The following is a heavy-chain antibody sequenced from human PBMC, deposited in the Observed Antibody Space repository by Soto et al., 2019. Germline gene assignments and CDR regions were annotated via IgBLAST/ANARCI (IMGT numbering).Heavy chain of an antibody. Sequence: QVQLQESGPGLVKPSETLSLTCTVSGGSISSYYWSWIRQPPGKGLEWIGYIYYSGSTNYNPSLKIRVTIXVDMSXXQFSLKLSSVTAADTAVYYCARARPEQWLASGFDPWGQGTLVTVSS. CDR2: IYYSGST. CDR1: GGSISSYY. CDR3: ARARPEQWLASGFDP. D-gene: IGHD6-19*01. V-gene: IGHV4-59*01. J-gene: IGHJ5*02.